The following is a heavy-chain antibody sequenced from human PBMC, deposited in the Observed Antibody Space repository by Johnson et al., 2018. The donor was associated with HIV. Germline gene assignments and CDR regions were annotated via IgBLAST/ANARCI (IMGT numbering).Heavy chain of an antibody. V-gene: IGHV3-30-3*01. CDR1: GFTFSSYA. J-gene: IGHJ3*02. Sequence: QVQLVESGGGVVQPGRSLRLSCAASGFTFSSYAMHWVRQAPGKGLEWVAVISYDGSNKYYADSVKGRFTISRDNSKNTLYLQMNSLRAEDTAVYYWVTFGGGGFHAFDIWGQGTMVTVSS. D-gene: IGHD3-10*01. CDR3: VTFGGGGFHAFDI. CDR2: ISYDGSNK.